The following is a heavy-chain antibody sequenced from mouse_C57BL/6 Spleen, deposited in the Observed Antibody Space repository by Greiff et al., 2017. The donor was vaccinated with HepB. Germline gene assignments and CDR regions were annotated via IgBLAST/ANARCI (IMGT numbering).Heavy chain of an antibody. CDR2: INPNNGGT. V-gene: IGHV1-18*01. J-gene: IGHJ1*03. CDR1: GYTFTDYN. Sequence: EVQLQQSGPELVKPGASVKIPCKASGYTFTDYNMDWVKQSHGKSLEWIGDINPNNGGTIYNQKFKGKATLTVDTSSSTAYMELRSLTSEDTAVYYCAIEGGDWYFDVWGTGTTVTVSS. CDR3: AIEGGDWYFDV.